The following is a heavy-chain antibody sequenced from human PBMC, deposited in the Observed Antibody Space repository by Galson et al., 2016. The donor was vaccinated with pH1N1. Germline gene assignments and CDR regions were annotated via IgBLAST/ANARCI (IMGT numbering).Heavy chain of an antibody. D-gene: IGHD3/OR15-3a*01. V-gene: IGHV1-2*02. CDR2: LNPDGGGT. J-gene: IGHJ3*02. CDR3: ATERTGTGGFDI. Sequence: SVKVSCKASADTFNRYGITWVLQAPGQGLEWMGWLNPDGGGTKYGQKSRGRVSMTRHTSMTYMEMNTLRSDDTAVYYCATERTGTGGFDIWGQGTAVTVSS. CDR1: ADTFNRYG.